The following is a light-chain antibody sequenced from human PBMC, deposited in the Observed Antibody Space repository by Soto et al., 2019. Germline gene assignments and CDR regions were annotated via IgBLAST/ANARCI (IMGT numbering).Light chain of an antibody. V-gene: IGKV1-5*01. J-gene: IGKJ1*01. CDR3: QQYNSYWT. CDR2: DAS. Sequence: DIQMTQSPSTLSASVGDRVTITCRASQSISSWLAWYQQKPGKAPKLLIYDASSLESGVPSSFSGSGSGTEFTLTIRSLQADDFATYYCQQYNSYWTFGQGTKVEIK. CDR1: QSISSW.